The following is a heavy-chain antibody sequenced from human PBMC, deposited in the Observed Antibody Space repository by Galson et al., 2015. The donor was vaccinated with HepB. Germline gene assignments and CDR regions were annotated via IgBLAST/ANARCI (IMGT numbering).Heavy chain of an antibody. J-gene: IGHJ4*02. V-gene: IGHV3-23*01. Sequence: SLRLSCAASGFTFSSYAMSWDRQAPGKGLEWVSAISGSGGSTYYADSVKGRFTISRDNSKNTLYLQMNSLRAEDTAVYYCAKDQRVVLGYFDYWGQGTLVTVSS. CDR1: GFTFSSYA. D-gene: IGHD3-10*02. CDR3: AKDQRVVLGYFDY. CDR2: ISGSGGST.